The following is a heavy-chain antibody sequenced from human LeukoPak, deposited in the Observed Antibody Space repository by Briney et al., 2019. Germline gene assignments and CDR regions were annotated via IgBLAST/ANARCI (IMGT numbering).Heavy chain of an antibody. J-gene: IGHJ4*02. D-gene: IGHD6-6*01. V-gene: IGHV4-30-2*01. CDR2: IYHSGST. CDR1: GGSISSGGYY. CDR3: ARVGEYSSSADY. Sequence: SETLSLTCTVSGGSISSGGYYWSWIRQPPGKGLEWIGYIYHSGSTYYNPSLKSRVTISVDRSKNQFSLKLSSVTAADTAVYYCARVGEYSSSADYWGQGTLVTVSS.